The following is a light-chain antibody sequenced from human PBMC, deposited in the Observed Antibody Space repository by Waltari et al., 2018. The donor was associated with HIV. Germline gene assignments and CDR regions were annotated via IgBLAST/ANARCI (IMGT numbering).Light chain of an antibody. J-gene: IGKJ4*01. Sequence: ETVLTQSPARLSLSPGERATLSCRANQRVSDFLAWYRQTPGQPPRLLIYDASTSATGTPARFSGSGYGTELNRTISGLEPEDFAVYYCQQRSRWTLTFGGGTKVE. CDR3: QQRSRWTLT. CDR2: DAS. V-gene: IGKV3-11*01. CDR1: QRVSDF.